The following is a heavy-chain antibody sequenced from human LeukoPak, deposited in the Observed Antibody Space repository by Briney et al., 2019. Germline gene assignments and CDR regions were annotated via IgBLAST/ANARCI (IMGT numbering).Heavy chain of an antibody. D-gene: IGHD2-2*01. Sequence: PGGSLRLSCVASGFTLNTSGMHWVRQAPGKGLEWVALMWADGMDKDYKDSVKGRFTVSRDNSKNTLFLQMTSLRAEDTAVYYCAKGLKSCTHTKCYENTYYMDVWDKGTSVTVSS. V-gene: IGHV3-33*06. CDR2: MWADGMDK. CDR1: GFTLNTSG. CDR3: AKGLKSCTHTKCYENTYYMDV. J-gene: IGHJ6*03.